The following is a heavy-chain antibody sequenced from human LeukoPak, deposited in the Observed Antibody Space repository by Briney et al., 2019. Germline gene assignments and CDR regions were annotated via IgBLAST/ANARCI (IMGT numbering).Heavy chain of an antibody. D-gene: IGHD1-1*01. V-gene: IGHV4-59*01. CDR2: IYYSGAT. J-gene: IGHJ4*02. CDR1: GGSISNYF. Sequence: KASETLSLTCTVSGGSISNYFWSWVRQPPGKGLEWIGYIYYSGATNYSPSLRSRLTISVDTSKDQLYMTLSSVTAADTAVYYCARMGATTPHSANPDYRGQGTLVTVSS. CDR3: ARMGATTPHSANPDY.